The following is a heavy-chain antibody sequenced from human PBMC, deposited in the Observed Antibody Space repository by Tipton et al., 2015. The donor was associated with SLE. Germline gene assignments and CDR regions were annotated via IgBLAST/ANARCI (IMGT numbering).Heavy chain of an antibody. CDR1: GGSISRSSHY. CDR2: ISYNGVT. CDR3: ARHALLQWLIPPTSGGFDP. D-gene: IGHD6-19*01. J-gene: IGHJ5*02. Sequence: TLSLTCTVSGGSISRSSHYWAWIRQPPEKGLEWIGSISYNGVTYHNPSLKNRGTISVDTSNNQFSLKLTSVTAADTAVYYCARHALLQWLIPPTSGGFDPWGQGTLVTVSS. V-gene: IGHV4-39*07.